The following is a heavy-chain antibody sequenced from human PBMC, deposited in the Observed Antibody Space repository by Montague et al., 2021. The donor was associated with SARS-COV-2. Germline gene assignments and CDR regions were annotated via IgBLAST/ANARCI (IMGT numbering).Heavy chain of an antibody. D-gene: IGHD3-3*01. CDR2: TSYSGST. CDR3: ARWGEYYDSPYYYYAMDV. Sequence: SETLSLTCTVSGGSISPYYWSWIRQSPGKGLECIGYTSYSGSTDYNPSLKSRVTISIDTSKNQFSLKLSSVTAADTAVSYCARWGEYYDSPYYYYAMDVWGQGTTVTVSS. CDR1: GGSISPYY. V-gene: IGHV4-59*12. J-gene: IGHJ6*02.